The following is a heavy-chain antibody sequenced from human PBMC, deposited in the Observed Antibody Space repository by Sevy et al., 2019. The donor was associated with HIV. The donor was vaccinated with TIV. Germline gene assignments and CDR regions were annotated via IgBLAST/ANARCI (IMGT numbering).Heavy chain of an antibody. V-gene: IGHV3-21*01. Sequence: GSLRLSCAASGFTLSSSSMNWVRQAPGKGLEWVSSISFSSNYIYYADSVKGRFTISRDNAKNSLFLQMNSLRAEDTAVYYCARDETWDAFDIWGQGTMVTVSS. CDR3: ARDETWDAFDI. J-gene: IGHJ3*02. CDR2: ISFSSNYI. CDR1: GFTLSSSS.